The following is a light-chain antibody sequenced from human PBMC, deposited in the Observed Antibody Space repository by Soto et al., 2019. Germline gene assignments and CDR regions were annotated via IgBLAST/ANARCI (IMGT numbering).Light chain of an antibody. J-gene: IGLJ3*02. CDR1: SSDVGGYDY. Sequence: SALTQPASVSGSPGQSITISCTGTSSDVGGYDYVSWYQQHTGKAPKLIMYDVTVRPSGISRRFSGSKSDNTASLAVSGLQPEDEAAYYCSSYSNKDTLLFGGGTKVTVL. CDR2: DVT. V-gene: IGLV2-14*03. CDR3: SSYSNKDTLL.